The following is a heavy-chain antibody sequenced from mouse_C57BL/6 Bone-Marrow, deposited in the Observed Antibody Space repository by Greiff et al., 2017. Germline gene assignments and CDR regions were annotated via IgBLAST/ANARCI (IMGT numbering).Heavy chain of an antibody. Sequence: QVQLQQSGAELARPGASVKLSCKASGYTFTSYGISWVKQSTGPGLEWIGEIYPRSGNPYYNEKFKGKATLTADKSSSTAYMELRSLTSEDSAVYFCARVDDVGYAMDYWGQGTSVTVSS. V-gene: IGHV1-81*01. CDR1: GYTFTSYG. CDR2: IYPRSGNP. J-gene: IGHJ4*01. D-gene: IGHD3-3*01. CDR3: ARVDDVGYAMDY.